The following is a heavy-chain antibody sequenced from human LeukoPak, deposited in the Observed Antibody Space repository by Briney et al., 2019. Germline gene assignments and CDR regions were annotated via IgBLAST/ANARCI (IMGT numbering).Heavy chain of an antibody. CDR1: GFTFSDSG. J-gene: IGHJ4*02. Sequence: GGSLRLSCAASGFTFSDSGMYWVRQSPGKGLEWVALIWYDGSNKYYADSVKGRFTISRDNSKNTLYLQMNSLRAEDTAVYYCAKGRWVQPAGYLDFSGQGTLVTVPA. D-gene: IGHD5-24*01. CDR2: IWYDGSNK. V-gene: IGHV3-33*06. CDR3: AKGRWVQPAGYLDF.